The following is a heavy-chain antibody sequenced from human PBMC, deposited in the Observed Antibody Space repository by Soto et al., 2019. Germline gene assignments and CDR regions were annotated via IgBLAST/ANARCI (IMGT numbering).Heavy chain of an antibody. Sequence: QMPLVESGGGVVQPGRSLRLSCAASGFTFSNYGMHWVRQAPGKGLEWVSLILNDGSEDFYRDSVKGRFTISRDNSRNSLYLHMNSLKHDATALYYCVRADDFSPNALDLWGPGTMVSVSS. V-gene: IGHV3-33*01. J-gene: IGHJ3*01. CDR1: GFTFSNYG. CDR2: ILNDGSED. D-gene: IGHD1-1*01. CDR3: VRADDFSPNALDL.